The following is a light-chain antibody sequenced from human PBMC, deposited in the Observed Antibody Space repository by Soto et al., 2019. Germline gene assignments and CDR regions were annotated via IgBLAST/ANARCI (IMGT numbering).Light chain of an antibody. J-gene: IGKJ2*01. Sequence: DIPMTQSPSTLSASVGDRVTITCRASQSISSWLAWYQQKPGKAPKLLIYQASSLESGVPSMFSGSGSGTEFTLTTSSLQPDDFATYYCQQYYTYPYTFGQGTKLEIK. CDR3: QQYYTYPYT. V-gene: IGKV1-5*03. CDR2: QAS. CDR1: QSISSW.